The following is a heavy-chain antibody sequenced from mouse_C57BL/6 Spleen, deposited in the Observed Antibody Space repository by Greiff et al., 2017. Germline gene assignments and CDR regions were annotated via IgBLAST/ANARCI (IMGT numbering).Heavy chain of an antibody. D-gene: IGHD4-1*01. Sequence: EVQLQQSGPELVKPGASVKISCKASGYTFTDYYMNWVKQSHGKSLEWIGDINPNNGGTSYNQKFKGKATLTVDKSSSTAYMELRSLTSEDSAVYYCARTGSNWAWFAYWGQGTLVTVSA. CDR3: ARTGSNWAWFAY. CDR1: GYTFTDYY. J-gene: IGHJ3*01. CDR2: INPNNGGT. V-gene: IGHV1-26*01.